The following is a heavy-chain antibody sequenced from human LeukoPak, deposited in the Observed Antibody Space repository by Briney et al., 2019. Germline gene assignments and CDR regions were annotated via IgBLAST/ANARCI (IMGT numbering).Heavy chain of an antibody. V-gene: IGHV3-74*03. CDR2: INSDGSIT. Sequence: GGSLRLSCAASGFTFSSNWMHWVRQAPGKGLVWVSRINSDGSITTYADSMKGRFTISRDNAKNTLYLQMNSLRAEDTAVYYCAELGITMIGGVWGKGTTVTISS. CDR1: GFTFSSNW. J-gene: IGHJ6*04. CDR3: AELGITMIGGV. D-gene: IGHD3-10*02.